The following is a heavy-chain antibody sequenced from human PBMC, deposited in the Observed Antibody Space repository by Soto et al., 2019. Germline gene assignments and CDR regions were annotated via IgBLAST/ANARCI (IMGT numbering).Heavy chain of an antibody. CDR3: ARGTIVVVPAARFGFDP. D-gene: IGHD2-2*01. V-gene: IGHV1-2*04. CDR1: GYTFTGYY. J-gene: IGHJ5*02. CDR2: INPNSGGT. Sequence: ASVKVSCKASGYTFTGYYMHWVRQAPGQGLEWMGWINPNSGGTNYAQKFQGWVTMTRDTSISTAYMELSRLRSDDTAVYYCARGTIVVVPAARFGFDPWGQGTLVTVSS.